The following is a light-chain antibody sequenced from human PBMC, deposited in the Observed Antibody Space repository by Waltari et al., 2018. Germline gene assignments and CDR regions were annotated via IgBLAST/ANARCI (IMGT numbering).Light chain of an antibody. CDR3: QQYGSSILYT. CDR2: GAS. J-gene: IGKJ2*01. CDR1: QSLSKRY. Sequence: IVLTQSPGTLSLSPGETATLSCRTSQSLSKRYLAWYQQKPDQAPRLLIYGASSRAAGIPDRFSGSGSGTDCTLTITRLEPEDSAVYYCQQYGSSILYTFGQGTKLEIK. V-gene: IGKV3-20*01.